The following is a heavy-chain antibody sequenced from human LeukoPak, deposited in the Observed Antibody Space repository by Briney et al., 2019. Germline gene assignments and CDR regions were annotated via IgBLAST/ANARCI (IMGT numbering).Heavy chain of an antibody. Sequence: PSETLSLTCAVYGGSFSGYYWSWIRQPPGKGLEWIGEINHSGSTNYNPSLKSRVTISVDTSKNQFSLKLSSVTAADTAVYYCARGPATMNPHDAFDIWGQGTMVTVSS. D-gene: IGHD3-22*01. CDR1: GGSFSGYY. J-gene: IGHJ3*02. CDR3: ARGPATMNPHDAFDI. V-gene: IGHV4-34*01. CDR2: INHSGST.